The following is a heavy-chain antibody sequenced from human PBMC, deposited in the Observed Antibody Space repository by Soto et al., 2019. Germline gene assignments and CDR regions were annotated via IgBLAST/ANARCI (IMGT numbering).Heavy chain of an antibody. V-gene: IGHV4-34*01. CDR2: INHSGST. CDR1: GGSFSGYY. D-gene: IGHD3-3*01. J-gene: IGHJ6*02. CDR3: ARGGYDFWSGYYVYYYYGMDV. Sequence: PSETLSLTCAVYGGSFSGYYWSWIRQPPGKGLEWIGEINHSGSTNYNPSLKSRVTISVDTSKNQFSLKLSSVTAADTAVYYCARGGYDFWSGYYVYYYYGMDVWGQGTTVTVSS.